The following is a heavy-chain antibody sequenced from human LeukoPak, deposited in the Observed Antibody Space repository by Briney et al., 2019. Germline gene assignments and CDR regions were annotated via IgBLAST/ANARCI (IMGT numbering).Heavy chain of an antibody. CDR2: IIPILGIA. CDR1: GGTFSSYA. V-gene: IGHV1-69*04. Sequence: ATVEVSCKASGGTFSSYAISWVRQAPGQGLEWMGRIIPILGIANYAQKFQGRVTITADKSTSTAYMELSSLRSEDTAVYYCARAREYCSGGSCYSPNYYFDYWGQGTLVTAS. CDR3: ARAREYCSGGSCYSPNYYFDY. J-gene: IGHJ4*02. D-gene: IGHD2-15*01.